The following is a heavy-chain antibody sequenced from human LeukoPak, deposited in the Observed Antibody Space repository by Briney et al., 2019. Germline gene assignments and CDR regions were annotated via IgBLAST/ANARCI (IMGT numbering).Heavy chain of an antibody. V-gene: IGHV4-59*01. D-gene: IGHD3-10*01. Sequence: SETLSLTGTVSGGSISSYYWSWIRQPPGKGLEWIGYIYYSGRSTYYNPSLKSRVTISIDTSKNQFSLKLSSVTAADTAVYYCARGGYYGSGNDFRFDPWGQGTLVTVSS. CDR3: ARGGYYGSGNDFRFDP. CDR1: GGSISSYY. CDR2: IYYSGRST. J-gene: IGHJ5*02.